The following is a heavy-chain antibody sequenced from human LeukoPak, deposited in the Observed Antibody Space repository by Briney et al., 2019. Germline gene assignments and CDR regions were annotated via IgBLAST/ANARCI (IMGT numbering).Heavy chain of an antibody. CDR2: IWYDGSNK. D-gene: IGHD5-24*01. J-gene: IGHJ6*02. CDR3: ARGRCRDGYNFFLYCYYYYGMDV. CDR1: GFTFSSYG. Sequence: GGSLRLSCAASGFTFSSYGMHWVRQAPGKGLEWVAVIWYDGSNKYYADSVKGRFTISRDNSKNTLYLQMNSLRAEDTAVYYCARGRCRDGYNFFLYCYYYYGMDVWGQGTTVTVSS. V-gene: IGHV3-33*01.